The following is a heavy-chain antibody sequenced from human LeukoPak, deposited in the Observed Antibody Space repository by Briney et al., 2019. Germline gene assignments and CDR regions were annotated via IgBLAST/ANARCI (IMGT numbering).Heavy chain of an antibody. D-gene: IGHD3-3*01. CDR2: INNDGSST. CDR1: GFTISGYW. Sequence: GGSLRLSCAASGFTISGYWMHWVRQAPGKGLVWVSRINNDGSSTAYADSVKGRFTISRDNAKNTLYLQMNSLRAEDTAVYYCARDSFVTISGGWNWFDPWGQGTLVTVSS. V-gene: IGHV3-74*01. J-gene: IGHJ5*02. CDR3: ARDSFVTISGGWNWFDP.